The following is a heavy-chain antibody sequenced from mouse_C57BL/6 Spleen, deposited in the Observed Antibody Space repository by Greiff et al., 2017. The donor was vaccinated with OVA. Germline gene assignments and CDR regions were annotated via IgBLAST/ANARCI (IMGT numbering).Heavy chain of an antibody. CDR3: ARDDYDGVYAMDY. J-gene: IGHJ4*01. Sequence: QVQLQQSGAELARPGASVKLSCKASGYTFTSYGISWVKQRTGQGLEWIGEIYPRSGNTYYNEKFKGKATLTADKASSTAYMELRSLTSEDSAVYFCARDDYDGVYAMDYWGQGTSVTVSS. D-gene: IGHD2-4*01. CDR1: GYTFTSYG. CDR2: IYPRSGNT. V-gene: IGHV1-81*01.